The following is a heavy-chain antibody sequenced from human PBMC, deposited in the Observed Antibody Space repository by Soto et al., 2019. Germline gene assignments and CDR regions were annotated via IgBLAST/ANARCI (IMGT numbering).Heavy chain of an antibody. D-gene: IGHD6-19*01. J-gene: IGHJ6*02. V-gene: IGHV4-61*01. Sequence: SETLSLTCTVPGGSVNIGTYYWSWIRQPPGKGLEWIGFIHYSGSTNYNPSLKSRVTISVDTSKNQFSLKLSSVTAADTAAYYCARGIEGWYQGRYYYGMDVWGQGTTVTVSS. CDR2: IHYSGST. CDR1: GGSVNIGTYY. CDR3: ARGIEGWYQGRYYYGMDV.